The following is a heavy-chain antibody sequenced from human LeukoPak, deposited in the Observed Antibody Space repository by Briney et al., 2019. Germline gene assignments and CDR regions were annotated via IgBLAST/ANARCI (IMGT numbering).Heavy chain of an antibody. V-gene: IGHV3-7*04. D-gene: IGHD6-19*01. CDR3: ARGRHSSGWYHDY. J-gene: IGHJ4*02. CDR1: GFTLSNLW. CDR2: IKHDGIDT. Sequence: PGGSLRLSCAASGFTLSNLWMTWVRQAPGKGLEWVANIKHDGIDTKYVDSVKGRFTISRDNAKNSLYLQMSSLRAEDTAVYYCARGRHSSGWYHDYWGQGALVTVSS.